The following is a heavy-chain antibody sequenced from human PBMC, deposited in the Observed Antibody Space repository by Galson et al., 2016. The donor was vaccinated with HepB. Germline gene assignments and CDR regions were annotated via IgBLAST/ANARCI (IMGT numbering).Heavy chain of an antibody. V-gene: IGHV3-23*01. CDR1: GFIFSNYA. CDR2: LHGGGDTI. J-gene: IGHJ4*02. D-gene: IGHD2-2*03. CDR3: VKDDKWIVDY. Sequence: SLRLSCAASGFIFSNYAMSWVRQAPGKGLEWVSGLHGGGDTIYYAESVKGRFTISRDNSKNTLYLQMNNLRAEDTAVYYCVKDDKWIVDYWGQGTLVTVSS.